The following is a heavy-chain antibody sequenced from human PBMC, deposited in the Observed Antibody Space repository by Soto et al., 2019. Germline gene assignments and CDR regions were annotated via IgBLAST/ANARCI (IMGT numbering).Heavy chain of an antibody. CDR2: IIPIFGTA. V-gene: IGHV1-69*01. CDR1: GGTFSSYA. D-gene: IGHD3-22*01. Sequence: QVQLVQSGAEVKKPGSSVKVSCKASGGTFSSYAISWVRQAPGQGLEWMGGIIPIFGTANYAQKFQGRVTITEDETTSTAYMELSSLRSEDTAVYYCARSLAHYYDSSGYQDFDYWGQGPLVTVSS. CDR3: ARSLAHYYDSSGYQDFDY. J-gene: IGHJ4*02.